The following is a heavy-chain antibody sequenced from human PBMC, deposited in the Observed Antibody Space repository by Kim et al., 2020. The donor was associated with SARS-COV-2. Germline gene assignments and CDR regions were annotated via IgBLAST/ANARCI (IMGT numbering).Heavy chain of an antibody. CDR3: ARAYYDSSGFDY. D-gene: IGHD3-22*01. J-gene: IGHJ4*02. CDR2: IYHSGST. V-gene: IGHV4-38-2*02. CDR1: GYSISSGYY. Sequence: SETLSLTCTVSGYSISSGYYWGWIRQPPGKGLEWIGSIYHSGSTYYNPSLKSRVTISVDTSKNQFSLKLSSVTAADTAVYYCARAYYDSSGFDYWGQGTLVTVSS.